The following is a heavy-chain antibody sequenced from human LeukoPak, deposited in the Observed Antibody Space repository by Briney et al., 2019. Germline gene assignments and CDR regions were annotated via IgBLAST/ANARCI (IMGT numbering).Heavy chain of an antibody. CDR1: GGSFSGYY. CDR2: INHSGST. V-gene: IGHV4-34*01. Sequence: SETLSLTCAVYGGSFSGYYWSWIRKPPGKGLEWIGEINHSGSTNYNPSLKSRVTISVDTSKNQFSLKLSSVTAADTAVYYCARGLTWAFWGQGTLVTVSS. D-gene: IGHD1-14*01. CDR3: ARGLTWAF. J-gene: IGHJ4*02.